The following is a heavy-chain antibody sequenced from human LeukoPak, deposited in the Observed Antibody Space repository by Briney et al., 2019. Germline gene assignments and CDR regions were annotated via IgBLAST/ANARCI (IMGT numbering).Heavy chain of an antibody. J-gene: IGHJ4*02. V-gene: IGHV4-39*07. CDR2: IFYSGST. D-gene: IGHD3-22*01. CDR3: ARIPYYSDTSGYY. Sequence: SETLSLTGTVSGGSISGSSYYWGWIRQPPRKGLEWIASIFYSGSTYYSPSLKSRVTISVDTSKNQFSLKLNSVTAADTAVYFCARIPYYSDTSGYYWGQGTLVTVSS. CDR1: GGSISGSSYY.